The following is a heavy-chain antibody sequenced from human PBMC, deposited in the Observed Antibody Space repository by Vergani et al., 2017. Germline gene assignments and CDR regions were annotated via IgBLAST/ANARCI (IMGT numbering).Heavy chain of an antibody. V-gene: IGHV1-69-2*01. CDR2: VDPEDGET. D-gene: IGHD4-17*01. J-gene: IGHJ6*02. CDR1: GSTFTDHY. CDR3: ATPQTVTTGGMEV. Sequence: EVQLVQSGAEVKKPGATLNISCKVSGSTFTDHYMHWLKPAPGKGLEWLGLVDPEDGETIYAEKFKGRVTIAADTSTDTAHLELSSLRSEDTAVYYCATPQTVTTGGMEVWGQGTTVIVSS.